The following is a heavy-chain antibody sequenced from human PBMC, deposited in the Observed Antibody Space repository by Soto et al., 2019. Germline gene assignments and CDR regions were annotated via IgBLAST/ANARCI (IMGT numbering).Heavy chain of an antibody. CDR1: GGSISSYY. V-gene: IGHV4-59*01. Sequence: SETLSLTCTVSGGSISSYYWSWIRQPPGKGLEWIGYIYYSGSTNYNPSLKSRVTISVDTSKNQFSLKLSPVTAADTAVYYCARAGLTRIAARPYYHYYMDVWGKGTTVTVSS. D-gene: IGHD6-6*01. CDR3: ARAGLTRIAARPYYHYYMDV. CDR2: IYYSGST. J-gene: IGHJ6*03.